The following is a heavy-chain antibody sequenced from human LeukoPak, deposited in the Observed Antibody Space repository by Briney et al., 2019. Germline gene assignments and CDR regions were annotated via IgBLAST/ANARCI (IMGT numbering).Heavy chain of an antibody. CDR2: IRYDGSNK. CDR1: GFTFSSYG. V-gene: IGHV3-30*02. CDR3: AKGASSGWYFDY. J-gene: IGHJ4*02. D-gene: IGHD6-19*01. Sequence: PGGSLRLSCAASGFTFSSYGMHWVRQAPGKGLEWVAFIRYDGSNKYYADSVKGRFTISRENSKNTLYLQMNSLRAEDTAVYYCAKGASSGWYFDYWGQGTLVTVSS.